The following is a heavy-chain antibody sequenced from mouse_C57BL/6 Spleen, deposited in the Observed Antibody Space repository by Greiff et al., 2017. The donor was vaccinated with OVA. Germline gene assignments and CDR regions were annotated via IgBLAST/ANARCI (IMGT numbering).Heavy chain of an antibody. J-gene: IGHJ4*01. CDR3: ARIYDGYYVDAMDY. CDR1: GYAFTHYL. Sequence: QVQLQQSGAELVRPGTSVKVSCKASGYAFTHYLIEWVKQRPGQGLEWIGVINPGSGGTNYNEKFKGKATLTADKSSSTAYMQLSSLTSEDSAVYFCARIYDGYYVDAMDYWGQGTSVTVSS. V-gene: IGHV1-54*01. CDR2: INPGSGGT. D-gene: IGHD2-3*01.